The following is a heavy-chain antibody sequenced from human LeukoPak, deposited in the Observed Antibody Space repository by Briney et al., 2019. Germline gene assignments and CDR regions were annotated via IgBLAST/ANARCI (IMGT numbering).Heavy chain of an antibody. CDR3: TTYGSGRKFDY. Sequence: GGSLRLSCAASGFSFSDAWMSWVRQIPGKGLEWAGRIESKTDGGTTDYAAPVKGRFTISRDDSTNTLYLQMNSLKSEDTAVYYCTTYGSGRKFDYWGQGTLVTVSS. D-gene: IGHD3-10*01. J-gene: IGHJ4*02. CDR1: GFSFSDAW. CDR2: IESKTDGGTT. V-gene: IGHV3-15*04.